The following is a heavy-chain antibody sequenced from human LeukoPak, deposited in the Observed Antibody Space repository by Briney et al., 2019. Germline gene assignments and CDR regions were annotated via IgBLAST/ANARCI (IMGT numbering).Heavy chain of an antibody. D-gene: IGHD6-25*01. CDR3: ARQLPTAAADTRGYFDY. V-gene: IGHV4-39*01. CDR2: LYYGENA. J-gene: IGHJ4*02. CDR1: GDSISPISSSTYY. Sequence: SETLSLTCTVSGDSISPISSSTYYWGWIRQAPGKGLGWIGSLYYGENAHYNPSLKSRATLSVDTSNNQFSLKLTSVTAADAAVYFCARQLPTAAADTRGYFDYWGQGAVVTVSS.